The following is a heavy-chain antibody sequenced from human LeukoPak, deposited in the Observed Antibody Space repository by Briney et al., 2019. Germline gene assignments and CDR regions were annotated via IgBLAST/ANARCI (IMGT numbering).Heavy chain of an antibody. Sequence: PSETLSLTCAVYGGSFSGYYRSWIRQPPGKGLEWIGEINHSGSTNYNPSLKSRVTISVDTSKNQFSLKLSSVTATDTAVYYCARGRPMVRYMDVWGKGTTVTVSS. CDR2: INHSGST. V-gene: IGHV4-34*01. CDR1: GGSFSGYY. J-gene: IGHJ6*03. D-gene: IGHD3-10*01. CDR3: ARGRPMVRYMDV.